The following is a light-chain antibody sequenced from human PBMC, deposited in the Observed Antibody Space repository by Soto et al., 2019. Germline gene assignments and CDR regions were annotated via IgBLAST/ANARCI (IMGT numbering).Light chain of an antibody. V-gene: IGKV1-39*01. CDR1: QGISNY. J-gene: IGKJ1*01. Sequence: DIQLTQSPSSLSASVGDRVSISCRASQGISNYLNWYQQKPGKAPKVLIFAASRLQSGVPSRFSGSGSGTDFTLTISSLQPEDFATYYCQQSYTRTFGQGTKVEI. CDR3: QQSYTRT. CDR2: AAS.